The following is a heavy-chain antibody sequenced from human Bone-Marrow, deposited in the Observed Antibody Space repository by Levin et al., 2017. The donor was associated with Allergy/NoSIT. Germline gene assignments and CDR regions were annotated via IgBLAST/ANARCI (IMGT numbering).Heavy chain of an antibody. V-gene: IGHV3-30-3*01. J-gene: IGHJ6*03. D-gene: IGHD3-9*01. CDR3: ARGDILSTDYYRYMDV. Sequence: TGGSLRLSCAASGFTFSSYAMHWVRQAPGKGLEWVAVISYDENQKYYADSVKGRFTISRDNSKNMVYLQMNSLGAEDTAVFYCARGDILSTDYYRYMDVWGKGTTVTVSS. CDR2: ISYDENQK. CDR1: GFTFSSYA.